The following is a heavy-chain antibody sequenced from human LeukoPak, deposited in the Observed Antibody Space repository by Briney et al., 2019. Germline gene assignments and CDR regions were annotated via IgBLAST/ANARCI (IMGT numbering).Heavy chain of an antibody. CDR3: ARQAYYYYYMDV. CDR1: GYTFTSYG. Sequence: ASVTVSCKASGYTFTSYGISWVRQAPGQGLEWMGWISAYNGNTNYAQKLQGRVTMITATSTSKAYMELRSLRSDDTAVYYCARQAYYYYYMDVWGKGTTVTVSS. V-gene: IGHV1-18*01. CDR2: ISAYNGNT. J-gene: IGHJ6*03.